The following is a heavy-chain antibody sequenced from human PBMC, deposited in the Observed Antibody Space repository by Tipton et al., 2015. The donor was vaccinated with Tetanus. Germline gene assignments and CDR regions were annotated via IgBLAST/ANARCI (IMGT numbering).Heavy chain of an antibody. CDR1: GFSLSDYW. D-gene: IGHD3-3*01. J-gene: IGHJ4*02. Sequence: SLRLSCAASGFSLSDYWMSWIRQTPGKGLEWVAYISASGHPIFYTDSVKGRFTISTDNTKNHLYLQMNSLRVEDTGLYFCARVNYDSKDFSDYWGQGTLITVSS. CDR2: ISASGHPI. V-gene: IGHV3-11*01. CDR3: ARVNYDSKDFSDY.